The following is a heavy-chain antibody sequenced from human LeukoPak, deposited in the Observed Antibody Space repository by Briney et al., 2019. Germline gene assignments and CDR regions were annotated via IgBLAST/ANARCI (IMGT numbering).Heavy chain of an antibody. CDR1: GYTFTSYD. J-gene: IGHJ4*02. V-gene: IGHV1-8*01. Sequence: GASVKVSCKASGYTFTSYDINWVRQATGQGLEWMGWMNPNSGNTGYAQKFQGRVTMTRNTSISTAYVELSSLRSEDTAVYYCARLDILTGYSSDYWGQGTLVTVSS. D-gene: IGHD3-9*01. CDR3: ARLDILTGYSSDY. CDR2: MNPNSGNT.